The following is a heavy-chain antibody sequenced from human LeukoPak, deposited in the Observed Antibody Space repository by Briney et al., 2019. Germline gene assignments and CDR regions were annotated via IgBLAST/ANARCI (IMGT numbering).Heavy chain of an antibody. D-gene: IGHD6-25*01. CDR3: ARSSIAAAGPFDI. CDR2: IYSGGST. Sequence: GGSLRLSCAASGFTVSSNYMSWVRQAPGEGLEWVSVIYSGGSTYYADSVKGRFSISRDDSKNTLYLQMNSLRAKDTAVYYCARSSIAAAGPFDIWGQGTMVTVSS. J-gene: IGHJ3*02. CDR1: GFTVSSNY. V-gene: IGHV3-66*01.